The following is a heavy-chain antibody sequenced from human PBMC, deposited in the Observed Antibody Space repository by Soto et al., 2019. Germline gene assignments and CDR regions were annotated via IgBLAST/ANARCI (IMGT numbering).Heavy chain of an antibody. J-gene: IGHJ5*02. V-gene: IGHV1-69*06. CDR1: GGTFSSYA. CDR3: ARDRRGYCSGGSCSTWFDP. Sequence: QVQLVQSGAEVKKPGSSVKVSCKASGGTFSSYAISWVRQAPGQGLEWMGGIIPIFGTANYAQKFQGRVTITADKSTSTAYMELSSLRSEDTAVYYCARDRRGYCSGGSCSTWFDPWGQGTLVTVSS. CDR2: IIPIFGTA. D-gene: IGHD2-15*01.